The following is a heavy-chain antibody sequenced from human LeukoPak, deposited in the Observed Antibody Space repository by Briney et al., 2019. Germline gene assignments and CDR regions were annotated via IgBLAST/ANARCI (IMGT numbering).Heavy chain of an antibody. J-gene: IGHJ4*02. Sequence: SETLSLTCTVSGGSHSSYYWSWIRQPPGKGLEWIGYIYYSGSTNYNPSLKSRVTISVDTSKNQFSLKLSSVTAADTAVYYCARHNPVAVRKKTFDYWGQGTLVTVSS. D-gene: IGHD6-19*01. CDR2: IYYSGST. V-gene: IGHV4-59*08. CDR3: ARHNPVAVRKKTFDY. CDR1: GGSHSSYY.